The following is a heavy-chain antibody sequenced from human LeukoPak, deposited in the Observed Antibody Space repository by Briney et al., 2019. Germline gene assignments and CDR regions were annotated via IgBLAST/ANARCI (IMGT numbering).Heavy chain of an antibody. Sequence: SGPALVKPTQSLTLTCSFSGFSLSTKKMCVSWIRQPPGRALEWLALIDGDDDKYYRPSLKTRLTVSKDTSKNQVVLMMTNMDPVDTATYYCARTCSGSRDINFDYWGQGTLVTVSS. CDR1: GFSLSTKKMC. CDR2: IDGDDDK. J-gene: IGHJ4*02. CDR3: ARTCSGSRDINFDY. V-gene: IGHV2-70*01. D-gene: IGHD6-13*01.